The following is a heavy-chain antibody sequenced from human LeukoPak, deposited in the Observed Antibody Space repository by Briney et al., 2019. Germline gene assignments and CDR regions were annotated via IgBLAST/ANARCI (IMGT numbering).Heavy chain of an antibody. D-gene: IGHD3-10*01. CDR2: IIPIFGTA. CDR1: RGTFSSYT. CDR3: ARAKLLLLPRDY. V-gene: IGHV1-69*01. Sequence: ASVKVSCKASRGTFSSYTISWVRQAPGQGLEWMGGIIPIFGTANYAQKFQGRVTITADESTSTAYMELSSLRSEDTAVYYCARAKLLLLPRDYWGQGTLVTVSS. J-gene: IGHJ4*02.